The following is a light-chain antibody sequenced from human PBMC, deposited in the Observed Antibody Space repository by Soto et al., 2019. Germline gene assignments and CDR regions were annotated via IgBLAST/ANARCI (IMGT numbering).Light chain of an antibody. CDR3: QSYDSSLSGYNYV. CDR1: SSNIGAGYD. CDR2: GNS. V-gene: IGLV1-40*01. Sequence: QTVVTQPPSVSGAPGQRVTISCTGSSSNIGAGYDVHWYQQLPGTAPKLIIYGNSNRPSGVPDRFSGSKSGTSASLAITGLQAEDEADYYCQSYDSSLSGYNYVFGTGTKLTVL. J-gene: IGLJ1*01.